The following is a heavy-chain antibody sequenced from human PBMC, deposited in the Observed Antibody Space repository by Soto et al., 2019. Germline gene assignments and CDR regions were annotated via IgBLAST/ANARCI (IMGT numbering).Heavy chain of an antibody. Sequence: LRLSCAASGFTFSSYAMHWVRQAPGKGLEWVAVISYDGSNKYYADSVKGRLTISRDNSKNTLYLQMNSLRAEDTAVYYCARGGEYYDSSGYFDPWGQGTLVTVSS. V-gene: IGHV3-30-3*01. CDR1: GFTFSSYA. D-gene: IGHD3-22*01. CDR2: ISYDGSNK. J-gene: IGHJ5*02. CDR3: ARGGEYYDSSGYFDP.